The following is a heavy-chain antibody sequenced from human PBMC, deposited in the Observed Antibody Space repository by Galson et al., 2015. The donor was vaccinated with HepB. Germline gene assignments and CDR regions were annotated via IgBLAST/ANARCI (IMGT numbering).Heavy chain of an antibody. Sequence: SVKVSCKASGYTFTSYGISWVRQAPGQGLEWMGWISAYNGNKNYAQKLQGRVTMTTDKSTSTAYMELRSLRSEDTAVYYCAGDQGGYSSSWGFQHWGQGTLVTVSS. D-gene: IGHD6-13*01. CDR3: AGDQGGYSSSWGFQH. J-gene: IGHJ1*01. CDR1: GYTFTSYG. CDR2: ISAYNGNK. V-gene: IGHV1-18*01.